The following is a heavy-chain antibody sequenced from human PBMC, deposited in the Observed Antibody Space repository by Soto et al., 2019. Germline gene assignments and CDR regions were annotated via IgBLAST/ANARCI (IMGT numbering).Heavy chain of an antibody. J-gene: IGHJ4*02. CDR2: FIPIFGTA. CDR1: GGTFSSYG. D-gene: IGHD6-13*01. CDR3: ARSPLSRSWSGPFDY. V-gene: IGHV1-69*13. Sequence: GASVKVSCKASGGTFSSYGFSWVRQAPGQGLEWMGGFIPIFGTANYAQKFQGRVTITADESTSTAYMELSSLKSEDTAVYYCARSPLSRSWSGPFDYWGQGTLVTVSS.